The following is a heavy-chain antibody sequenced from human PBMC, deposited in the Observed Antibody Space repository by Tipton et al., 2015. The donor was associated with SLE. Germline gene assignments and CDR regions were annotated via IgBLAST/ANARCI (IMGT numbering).Heavy chain of an antibody. CDR3: ARDGRYCTGGGSCYFDY. V-gene: IGHV4-31*03. Sequence: TLSLTCSVSGGSISSGGYYWSWIRQHPGKGLEWIGDIYYSGSTYYNPSPKSRVAISIDTSKNQFSLKLSSVTAADTAVYYCARDGRYCTGGGSCYFDYWGQGTLVTVSS. CDR2: IYYSGST. CDR1: GGSISSGGYY. J-gene: IGHJ4*02. D-gene: IGHD2-8*02.